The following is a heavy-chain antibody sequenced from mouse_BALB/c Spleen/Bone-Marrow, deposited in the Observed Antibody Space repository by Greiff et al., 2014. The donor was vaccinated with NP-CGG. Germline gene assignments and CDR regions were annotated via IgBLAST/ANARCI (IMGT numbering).Heavy chain of an antibody. CDR2: IDPANGNT. J-gene: IGHJ4*01. Sequence: DVKLQESGAELVKPGASVKLSCTASGFNIKDTYIHWVKQRPEQGLEWIGRIDPANGNTKYDPKFQGKATITADTSSNTAYLQLSSLTSEDTAVYYCAEITTAAYYVMDYWGQGTSVTVSS. V-gene: IGHV14-3*02. CDR1: GFNIKDTY. CDR3: AEITTAAYYVMDY. D-gene: IGHD1-2*01.